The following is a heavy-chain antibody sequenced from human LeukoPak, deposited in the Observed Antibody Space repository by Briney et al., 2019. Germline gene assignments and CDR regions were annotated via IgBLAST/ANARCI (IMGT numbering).Heavy chain of an antibody. V-gene: IGHV3-23*01. CDR3: AKDNYDILTGYYMREIYYYMDV. Sequence: GGSLRLSCAASGFTFSSYAMSWVRQAPGKGLEWVSAISGSGDSTYYADSVKGRFTISRDNSKNTLYLQMNSLRAEDTAVYYCAKDNYDILTGYYMREIYYYMDVWGKGTTVTVSS. D-gene: IGHD3-9*01. CDR2: ISGSGDST. J-gene: IGHJ6*03. CDR1: GFTFSSYA.